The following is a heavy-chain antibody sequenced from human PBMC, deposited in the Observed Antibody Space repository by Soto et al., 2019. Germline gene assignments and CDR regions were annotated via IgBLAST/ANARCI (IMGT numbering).Heavy chain of an antibody. CDR2: IWYDGSNK. Sequence: GGSLRLSCAASGFTFSSYGMHWVRQAPGKGLEWVAVIWYDGSNKYYADSVKGRFTISRDNSKNTLYLQMNSLRAEDTAVYYCARDLFEYSTPGDGMDVWGQGTKVTVSS. CDR1: GFTFSSYG. CDR3: ARDLFEYSTPGDGMDV. V-gene: IGHV3-33*01. D-gene: IGHD6-6*01. J-gene: IGHJ6*02.